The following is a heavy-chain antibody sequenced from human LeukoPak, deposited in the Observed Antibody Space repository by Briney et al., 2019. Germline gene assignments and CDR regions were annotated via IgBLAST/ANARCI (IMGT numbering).Heavy chain of an antibody. CDR1: GGSISSYY. D-gene: IGHD3-22*01. CDR3: ARAPRDYYDSSGYYYFFDY. Sequence: PSETLSLTCTVSGGSISSYYWSWIRQPAGKGQEWIGRIYTSGSTNSNPSLNSRVTMSVDTSKTQFSLKLSSVSATDTAMYTCARAPRDYYDSSGYYYFFDYWGQGTLVTVSS. CDR2: IYTSGST. J-gene: IGHJ4*02. V-gene: IGHV4-4*07.